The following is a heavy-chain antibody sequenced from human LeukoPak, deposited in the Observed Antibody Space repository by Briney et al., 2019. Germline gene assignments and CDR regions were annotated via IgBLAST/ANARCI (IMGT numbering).Heavy chain of an antibody. CDR1: GFTFSSHG. D-gene: IGHD6-13*01. Sequence: GGSLRLSCAASGFTFSSHGMHWVRQAPGKGPEWVTFISYDGSNKYYADSVKGRFTISRDNSKNTLFLQMNSLRAEDTAVYYCARQHTAATAFDYWGQGTLVTVSS. J-gene: IGHJ4*02. V-gene: IGHV3-30*03. CDR2: ISYDGSNK. CDR3: ARQHTAATAFDY.